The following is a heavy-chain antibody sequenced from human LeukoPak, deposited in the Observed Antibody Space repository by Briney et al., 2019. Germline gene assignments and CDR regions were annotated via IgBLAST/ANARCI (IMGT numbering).Heavy chain of an antibody. CDR1: GYSISSVYY. Sequence: SETLSLTCAVSGYSISSVYYWGWIRQPPGKGLEWIGSIYHSGSTYYNPSLKSRVTISVDTSKNQFSLKLSSVTAADTAVYYCARHAIRYDFWSGYQYWGQGTLVTVSS. CDR2: IYHSGST. V-gene: IGHV4-38-2*01. D-gene: IGHD3-3*01. CDR3: ARHAIRYDFWSGYQY. J-gene: IGHJ4*02.